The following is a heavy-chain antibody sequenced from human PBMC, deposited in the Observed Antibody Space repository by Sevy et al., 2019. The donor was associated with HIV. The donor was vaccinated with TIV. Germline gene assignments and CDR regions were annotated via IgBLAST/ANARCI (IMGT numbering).Heavy chain of an antibody. D-gene: IGHD2-21*02. CDR3: ARKMELLVPDY. V-gene: IGHV3-21*01. Sequence: GESLKISCTASGFIFSNYNMNWVRQAPGKGLEWVSYIRSSSNDIYYADSVKGRFTISRDNAKNSLYLQMNSLRAEDTAVYYCARKMELLVPDYWGQGTLVTVSS. CDR1: GFIFSNYN. J-gene: IGHJ4*02. CDR2: IRSSSNDI.